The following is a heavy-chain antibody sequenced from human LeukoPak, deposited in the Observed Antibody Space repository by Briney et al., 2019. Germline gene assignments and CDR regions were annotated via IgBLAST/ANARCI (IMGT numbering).Heavy chain of an antibody. Sequence: PSETLSLTCIVSGGSISSHFWSWIRQPPGKGLEWVGHMSYSGITNYNPSLKSRVTISVDTSKNQFSLKLTSVTAADTAVYYCARVPLPNYDFWSGFTAFDVWGQGTMVTVPS. CDR2: MSYSGIT. CDR3: ARVPLPNYDFWSGFTAFDV. V-gene: IGHV4-59*11. D-gene: IGHD3-3*01. J-gene: IGHJ3*01. CDR1: GGSISSHF.